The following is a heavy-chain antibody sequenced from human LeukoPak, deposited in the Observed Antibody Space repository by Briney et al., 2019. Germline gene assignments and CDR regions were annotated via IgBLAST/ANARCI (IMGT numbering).Heavy chain of an antibody. CDR3: ASYYYGSGSYRRYYYMDV. V-gene: IGHV4-59*08. CDR2: LYYSGNT. J-gene: IGHJ6*03. CDR1: GRSLSSYY. Sequence: KPSETLSLTCTVSGRSLSSYYGSWIRQPPGKGLEWIGYLYYSGNTNYNPSLKSRVTISVDTSKNQFTLKLSSVTAADTAVYYCASYYYGSGSYRRYYYMDVWGKGTTVTISS. D-gene: IGHD3-10*01.